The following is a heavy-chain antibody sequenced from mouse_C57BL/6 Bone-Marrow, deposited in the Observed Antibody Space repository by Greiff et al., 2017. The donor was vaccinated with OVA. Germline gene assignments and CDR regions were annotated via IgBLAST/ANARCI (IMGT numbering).Heavy chain of an antibody. D-gene: IGHD2-5*01. CDR2: ISNGGGST. CDR3: ARHEDYSNSWFAY. CDR1: GFTFSDYY. J-gene: IGHJ3*01. Sequence: EVKLMESGGGLVQPGGSLKLSCAASGFTFSDYYMYWVRQTPEKRLEWVAYISNGGGSTYYPDTVKGRFTISRDNAKNTLYLHMSRLKSEDTAMYYCARHEDYSNSWFAYWGQGTLVTVSA. V-gene: IGHV5-12*01.